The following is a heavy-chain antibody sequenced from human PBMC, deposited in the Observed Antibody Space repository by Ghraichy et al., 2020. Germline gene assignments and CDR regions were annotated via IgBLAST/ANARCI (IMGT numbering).Heavy chain of an antibody. Sequence: SVKVSCKASGGTFSSYAISWVRQAPGQGLEWMGGIIPIFGTANYAQKFQGRVTITADESTSTAYMELSSLRSEDTAVYYCARGTTMVQGTYYFDYWGQGTLVTVSS. CDR2: IIPIFGTA. CDR1: GGTFSSYA. D-gene: IGHD3-10*01. J-gene: IGHJ4*02. V-gene: IGHV1-69*13. CDR3: ARGTTMVQGTYYFDY.